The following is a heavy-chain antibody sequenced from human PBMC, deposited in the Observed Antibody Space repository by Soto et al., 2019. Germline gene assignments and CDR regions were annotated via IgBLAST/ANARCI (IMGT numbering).Heavy chain of an antibody. CDR2: IYYSGST. CDR1: GGSISSGGYY. J-gene: IGHJ5*02. V-gene: IGHV4-31*03. D-gene: IGHD1-1*01. CDR3: ARDRTQNWFDP. Sequence: SETLSLTCTVSGGSISSGGYYWSWIRQHPGKGLEWIGYIYYSGSTYYNPSLKSRVTISVDTSKNQFSLKLSSVTAADTAVYYCARDRTQNWFDPWGQGTLVTVSS.